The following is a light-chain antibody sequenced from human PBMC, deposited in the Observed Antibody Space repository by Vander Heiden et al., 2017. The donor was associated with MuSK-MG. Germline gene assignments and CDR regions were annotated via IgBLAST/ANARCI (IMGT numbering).Light chain of an antibody. V-gene: IGKV3-11*01. Sequence: EIVLTQSPATLSLSPGERATLSCRASQSVSSYLAWYQQKPGQAPRLLIYDASNRATGIQARFSGSGYGTDFTLTISSLEPEDFAVYYCQQRNNGHPTWTFGQGTKVEIK. CDR2: DAS. CDR3: QQRNNGHPTWT. J-gene: IGKJ1*01. CDR1: QSVSSY.